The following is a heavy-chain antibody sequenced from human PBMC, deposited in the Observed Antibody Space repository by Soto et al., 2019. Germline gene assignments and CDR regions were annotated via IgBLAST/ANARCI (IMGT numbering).Heavy chain of an antibody. J-gene: IGHJ6*02. CDR1: GFTFSNYW. V-gene: IGHV3-7*01. Sequence: EVQLVESGGGLVQPGGSLRLSCAVSGFTFSNYWMTWVRQAPGTGLEWVANIKEDGSEKHYVDSVKGRFTISRDNAENSLYLQMNSLRAEDTAVYYCARSGSAVDVWGQGTTVTVSS. CDR2: IKEDGSEK. CDR3: ARSGSAVDV. D-gene: IGHD5-12*01.